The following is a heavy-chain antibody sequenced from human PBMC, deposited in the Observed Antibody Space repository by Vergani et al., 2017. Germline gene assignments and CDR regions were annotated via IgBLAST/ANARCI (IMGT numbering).Heavy chain of an antibody. V-gene: IGHV5-51*01. CDR1: GYSFTSYW. CDR2: IYPGDSDT. J-gene: IGHJ4*02. D-gene: IGHD1-26*01. Sequence: EVQLVQSGAEVKKPGESLKISCKGSGYSFTSYWIGWVRQMPGKGLEWMGIIYPGDSDTSYSPSFQGQVTISAEKSIITAYLQWRSLKASDTAMYYCALGLRGGSGSYPLYSGSFFDYWGQGTLVTGSS. CDR3: ALGLRGGSGSYPLYSGSFFDY.